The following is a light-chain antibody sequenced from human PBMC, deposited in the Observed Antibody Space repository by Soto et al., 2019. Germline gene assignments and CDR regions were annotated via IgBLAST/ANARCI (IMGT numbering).Light chain of an antibody. CDR3: QSYDSTLSGSEV. J-gene: IGLJ2*01. CDR1: SSNIGAGYD. Sequence: QSALTQPPSVSGAPGQRVTISCTGSSSNIGAGYDVHWYQQLPGTAPKLLIYGNGNRPSGVPDRFSGSKSGTSASLAITGLQAEDEADYYCQSYDSTLSGSEVFGGGTKVTVL. CDR2: GNG. V-gene: IGLV1-40*01.